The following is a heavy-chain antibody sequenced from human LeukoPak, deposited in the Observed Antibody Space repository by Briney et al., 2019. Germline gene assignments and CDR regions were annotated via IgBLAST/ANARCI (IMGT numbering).Heavy chain of an antibody. CDR2: IYHSGST. CDR3: ARDRTFGDSDY. V-gene: IGHV4-38-2*02. J-gene: IGHJ4*02. Sequence: SETLSLTCAVSGYSISSGYYWGWIRQPPGKGLEWIGSIYHSGSTYYNPSLKSRVTISVDTSKNQFSLKLSSVTAADTAVYYCARDRTFGDSDYWGQGTLVTVSS. CDR1: GYSISSGYY. D-gene: IGHD3-16*01.